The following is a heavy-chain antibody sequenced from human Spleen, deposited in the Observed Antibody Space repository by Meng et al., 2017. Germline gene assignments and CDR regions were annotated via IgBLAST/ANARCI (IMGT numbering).Heavy chain of an antibody. Sequence: GESLKISCAASGFTFSNYAMNWVRQAPGKGLEWVSSISGSGVDTYYADSVKGRFTFSRDNSKNSLYLQMNSLRAEDTAVYYCARGSSSRQPYYYYGMDVWGQGTTVTVSS. CDR3: ARGSSSRQPYYYYGMDV. CDR1: GFTFSNYA. V-gene: IGHV3-23*01. CDR2: ISGSGVDT. D-gene: IGHD6-6*01. J-gene: IGHJ6*02.